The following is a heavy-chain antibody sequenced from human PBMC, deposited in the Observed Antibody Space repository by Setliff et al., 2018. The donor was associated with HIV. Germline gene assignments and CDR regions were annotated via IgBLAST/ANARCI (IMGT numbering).Heavy chain of an antibody. CDR1: GFTFSSYW. CDR2: INGDGSST. J-gene: IGHJ3*02. Sequence: GESLRLSCAASGFTFSSYWMHWVRQAPGKGLVWVSRINGDGSSTTYADSVKGRFTISRDNAKNTLYLQMNSLRAEDTAVYYCARGGSYSHGAFDIWGQGTMVTVSS. D-gene: IGHD1-26*01. CDR3: ARGGSYSHGAFDI. V-gene: IGHV3-74*01.